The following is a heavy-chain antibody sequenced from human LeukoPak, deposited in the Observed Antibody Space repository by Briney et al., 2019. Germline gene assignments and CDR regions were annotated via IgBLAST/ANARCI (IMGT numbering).Heavy chain of an antibody. CDR3: ARGPLVATIGDYYYYYMDV. J-gene: IGHJ6*03. CDR2: IFPIFGTA. CDR1: GGTFSSYA. V-gene: IGHV1-69*13. Sequence: GASLKVSCKASGGTFSSYAISWVCQAPGQGLEWMGGIFPIFGTANYAQTFQGRVTITADESTSTAYMEMSSLRSEDTAVYYCARGPLVATIGDYYYYYMDVWGKGTTVTISS. D-gene: IGHD5-12*01.